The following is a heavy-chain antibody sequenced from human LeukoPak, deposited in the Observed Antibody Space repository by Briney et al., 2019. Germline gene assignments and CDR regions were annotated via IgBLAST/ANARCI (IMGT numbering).Heavy chain of an antibody. V-gene: IGHV4-59*01. CDR3: ARLGGAFDI. CDR1: GGSISSYY. D-gene: IGHD3-16*01. Sequence: SETLSLTCTVSGGSISSYYWSWIRQPPGKGLEWIGYIYYSGSTNYNPSLKSRVTISVGTSKNQFSLKLSSVTAADTAVYYCARLGGAFDIWGQGTMVTVSS. J-gene: IGHJ3*02. CDR2: IYYSGST.